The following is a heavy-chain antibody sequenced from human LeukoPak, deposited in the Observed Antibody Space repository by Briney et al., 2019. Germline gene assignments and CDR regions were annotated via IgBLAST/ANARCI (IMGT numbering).Heavy chain of an antibody. V-gene: IGHV3-15*01. J-gene: IGHJ4*02. D-gene: IGHD3-22*01. CDR3: ARDLDWHYDSSGYYYRGEGMDYFDY. CDR2: IKSKTDGGTI. Sequence: PGGSLRLSCAASGFTFSNAWMNWVRQTPGKGLEWVGRIKSKTDGGTIDYAAPVKGRFTISRDDSKNTLYLQMNSLRAEDTAVYYCARDLDWHYDSSGYYYRGEGMDYFDYWGQGTLVTVSS. CDR1: GFTFSNAW.